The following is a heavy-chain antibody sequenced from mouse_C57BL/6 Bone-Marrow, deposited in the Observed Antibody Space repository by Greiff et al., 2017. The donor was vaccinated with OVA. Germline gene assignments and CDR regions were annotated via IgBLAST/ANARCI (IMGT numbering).Heavy chain of an antibody. CDR2: INPSSGYT. CDR3: ARDYDYYYYAMDY. V-gene: IGHV1-7*01. CDR1: GYTFTSYW. J-gene: IGHJ4*01. D-gene: IGHD2-4*01. Sequence: QVQLKQSGAELAKPGASVKLSCKASGYTFTSYWMHWVKQRPGQGLEWIGYINPSSGYTKYNQKFKDKATLTADKSSSTAYMQLSSLTYEDSAVYYCARDYDYYYYAMDYWGQGTSVTVSS.